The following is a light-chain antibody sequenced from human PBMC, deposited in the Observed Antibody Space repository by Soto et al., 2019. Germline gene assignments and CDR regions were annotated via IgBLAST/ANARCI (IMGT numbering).Light chain of an antibody. Sequence: EIVMTQSPATLSVSPGESATLSCRASQSVSGNLAWYQQKPGLAPRLLIYHTSTRATGVPARFSGSGSGTEFSLTISSLQSEDSAVYYCQRYDNWPLTFGGGTKVEIK. CDR2: HTS. V-gene: IGKV3-15*01. CDR3: QRYDNWPLT. CDR1: QSVSGN. J-gene: IGKJ4*01.